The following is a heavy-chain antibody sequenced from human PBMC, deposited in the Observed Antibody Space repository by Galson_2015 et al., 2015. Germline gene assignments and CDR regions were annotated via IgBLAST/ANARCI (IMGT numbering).Heavy chain of an antibody. Sequence: SVKVSCKASGYTFTSHYMHWVRQAPGQGLEWMGIINPSGGITSYAQKFQGRVTMTRDTSTSTVYMELSSLRSEDTAVYYCARDLILGFMESSFLDYSGQGTLVTVSS. CDR2: INPSGGIT. D-gene: IGHD3-10*01. CDR3: ARDLILGFMESSFLDY. CDR1: GYTFTSHY. V-gene: IGHV1-46*01. J-gene: IGHJ4*02.